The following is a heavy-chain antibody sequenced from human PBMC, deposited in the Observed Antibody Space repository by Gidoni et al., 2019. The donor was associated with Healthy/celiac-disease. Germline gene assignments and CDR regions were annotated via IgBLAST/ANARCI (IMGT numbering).Heavy chain of an antibody. Sequence: EVQLLESGGGLVQPGGSLRLSCAASGFTFSSYAMSWVRQAPGKGLEWVSDISGSGGSTYYADSVKGRFTISRDNSKNTLYLQMNSLRAEDTAVYYCAKAPTVTNHFAVYWGQGTLVTVSS. CDR3: AKAPTVTNHFAVY. J-gene: IGHJ4*02. CDR2: ISGSGGST. V-gene: IGHV3-23*01. D-gene: IGHD4-17*01. CDR1: GFTFSSYA.